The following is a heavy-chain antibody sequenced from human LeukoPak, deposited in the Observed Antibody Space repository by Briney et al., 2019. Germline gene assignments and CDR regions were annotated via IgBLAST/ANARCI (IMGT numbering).Heavy chain of an antibody. CDR3: ARGWGIAVAGPYGFDY. V-gene: IGHV4-34*01. Sequence: PSETLSLTCAVYGGSFSGYYWSWIRQPPGKGLEWIGEINHSGSTNYNPSLKSRVTISVDTSKNQFSLKLSSVTAADTAVYYCARGWGIAVAGPYGFDYWGQGTLVTVSS. D-gene: IGHD6-19*01. J-gene: IGHJ4*02. CDR2: INHSGST. CDR1: GGSFSGYY.